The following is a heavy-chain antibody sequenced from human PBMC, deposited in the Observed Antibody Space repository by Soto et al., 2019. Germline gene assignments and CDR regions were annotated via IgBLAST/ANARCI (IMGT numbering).Heavy chain of an antibody. CDR1: GGSISSGGYY. D-gene: IGHD4-4*01. V-gene: IGHV4-31*03. CDR2: IYYSGST. CDR3: ARGRWTTAHGTDGMDV. J-gene: IGHJ6*02. Sequence: QVQLQESGPGLVKPSQTLSLTCTVSGGSISSGGYYWSWIRQHPGKGLEWIGYIYYSGSTYYNPSLKSRVTISVDTSKNQCSLKLSSVTAADTAVYYCARGRWTTAHGTDGMDVWGQGTTVTVSS.